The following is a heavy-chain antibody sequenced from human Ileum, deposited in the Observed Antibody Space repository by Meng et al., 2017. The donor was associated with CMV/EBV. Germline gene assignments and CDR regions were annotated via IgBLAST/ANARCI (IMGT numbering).Heavy chain of an antibody. D-gene: IGHD2-15*01. CDR3: AKGGGPYWYFDL. J-gene: IGHJ2*01. Sequence: SVAASGFSFSSYAMSWVRQTPGKGLEWVAVIYSGGSKTYHADSVKGRFTLSRDNSKSTMYMQMNSLRAEDTAVYYCAKGGGPYWYFDLWGRGTLVTVSS. CDR1: GFSFSSYA. CDR2: IYSGGSKT. V-gene: IGHV3-23*03.